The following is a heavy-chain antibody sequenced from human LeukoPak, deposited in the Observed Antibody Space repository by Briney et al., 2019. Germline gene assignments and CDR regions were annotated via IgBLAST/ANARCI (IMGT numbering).Heavy chain of an antibody. Sequence: PGGSLRLSCAASGSTLRNYAMTWVRQAPGKGLEWVSAISGAGGGTYYADSVKGRFTISRDNSKDTLYLQMNSLRADDTAIYYCAQARDLVVVVADYWGQGTLVAVSS. D-gene: IGHD2-15*01. V-gene: IGHV3-23*01. J-gene: IGHJ4*02. CDR3: AQARDLVVVVADY. CDR2: ISGAGGGT. CDR1: GSTLRNYA.